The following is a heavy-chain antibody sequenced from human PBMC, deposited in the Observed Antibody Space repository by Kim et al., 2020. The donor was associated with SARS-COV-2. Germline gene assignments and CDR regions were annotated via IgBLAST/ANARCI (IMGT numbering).Heavy chain of an antibody. CDR2: ISAYNGNT. CDR3: ARVSRPIFNPAAYGMDV. V-gene: IGHV1-18*01. Sequence: ASVKVSCKASGYTFTSYGISWVRQAPGQGFEWMGWISAYNGNTNYAQKLQGRVTMTTDTSTSTAYMELRSLRSDDTAVYYCARVSRPIFNPAAYGMDVWGQGTTVTVSS. J-gene: IGHJ6*02. D-gene: IGHD3-3*01. CDR1: GYTFTSYG.